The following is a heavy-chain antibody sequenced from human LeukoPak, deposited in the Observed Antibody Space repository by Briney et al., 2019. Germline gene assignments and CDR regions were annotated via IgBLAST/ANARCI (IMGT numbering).Heavy chain of an antibody. CDR3: ARAHYGSGSYYIRGYYYYYMDV. CDR1: GGSISSSSYY. J-gene: IGHJ6*03. CDR2: INHNGST. Sequence: SETLSLTCTVSGGSISSSSYYWGWIRQPPGKGLEWIGEINHNGSTNYNPSLKSRVTISVDTSKNQFSLKLSSVTAADTAVYYCARAHYGSGSYYIRGYYYYYMDVWGKGTTVTVSS. D-gene: IGHD3-10*01. V-gene: IGHV4-39*07.